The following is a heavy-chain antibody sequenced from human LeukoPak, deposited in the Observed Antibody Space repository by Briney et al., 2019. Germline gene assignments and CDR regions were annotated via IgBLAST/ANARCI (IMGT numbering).Heavy chain of an antibody. CDR2: IKSKTDGGTT. J-gene: IGHJ3*02. CDR1: GFTFRNAR. Sequence: GGSLRLSCAASGFTFRNARMSWVRQAPGKGLECVGCIKSKTDGGTTDYAAPVKGRFTISRDDSKSTLYRQMNSLKTENTAVYYCTTDGAATRSRDAFDIWGQGTMVTAPS. D-gene: IGHD6-25*01. V-gene: IGHV3-15*01. CDR3: TTDGAATRSRDAFDI.